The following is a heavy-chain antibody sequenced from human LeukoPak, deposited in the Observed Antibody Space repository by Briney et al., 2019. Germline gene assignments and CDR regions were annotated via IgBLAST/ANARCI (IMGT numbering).Heavy chain of an antibody. CDR3: ARLDDFWNDY. D-gene: IGHD3-3*01. CDR2: IYHSGNT. J-gene: IGHJ4*02. Sequence: PSETLSLTCAVSGYSISSGYYWGWIRQPPGKGLEWIGSIYHSGNTYYNPSLKSRVTIPVDTSKNQFSLKLSSVTAADTAVYYCARLDDFWNDYWGQGTLVTVSS. V-gene: IGHV4-38-2*01. CDR1: GYSISSGYY.